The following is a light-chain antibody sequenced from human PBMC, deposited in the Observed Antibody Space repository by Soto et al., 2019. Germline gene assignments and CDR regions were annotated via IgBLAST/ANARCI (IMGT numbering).Light chain of an antibody. CDR2: EVS. CDR3: SSYTTSSTPV. J-gene: IGLJ3*02. CDR1: SSDVGYYNY. Sequence: QSALTQPASVSGSPGQSITISCTGTSSDVGYYNYVSWYQHHPGKVPKLMIYEVSNRPSGVSNRFSGSKSGNTASLTISGLHAEDEADYYCSSYTTSSTPVFGGGTKLTVL. V-gene: IGLV2-14*01.